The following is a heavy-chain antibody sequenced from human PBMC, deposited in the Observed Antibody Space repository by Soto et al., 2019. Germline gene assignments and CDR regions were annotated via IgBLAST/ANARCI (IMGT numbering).Heavy chain of an antibody. Sequence: GGSLRLSCAASGFTFSSYAMSWVRQAPGKGLEWVSAISGSGGSTYYADSVKGRFTISRDNSKNTLYLQMNSLRAEDTAVYYCAKDWALGYSRAYYYGMDVWGQGTTGTVSS. CDR3: AKDWALGYSRAYYYGMDV. CDR1: GFTFSSYA. CDR2: ISGSGGST. J-gene: IGHJ6*02. V-gene: IGHV3-23*01. D-gene: IGHD4-4*01.